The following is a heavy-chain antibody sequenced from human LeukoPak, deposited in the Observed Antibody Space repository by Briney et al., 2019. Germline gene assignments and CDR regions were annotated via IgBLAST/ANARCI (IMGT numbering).Heavy chain of an antibody. CDR1: GYTFTSYY. CDR2: MNPNSGNT. V-gene: IGHV1-8*03. J-gene: IGHJ4*02. D-gene: IGHD3-10*01. CDR3: ARIWFGESLLFDY. Sequence: ASVKVSCKASGYTFTSYYMHWVRQATGQGLEWMGWMNPNSGNTGYAQKFQGRVTITRNTSISTAYMELSSLRSEDTAVYYCARIWFGESLLFDYWGQGTLVTVSS.